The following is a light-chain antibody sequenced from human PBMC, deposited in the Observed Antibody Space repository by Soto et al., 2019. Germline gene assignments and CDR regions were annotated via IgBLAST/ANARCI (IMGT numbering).Light chain of an antibody. CDR3: SSYTTSSTRV. CDR1: SSDIGGYNF. Sequence: QSALTQPPSASGSPGQSVTISCTGTSSDIGGYNFVSWYQQHPGKAPKLMIDEVNKRPSGVSNRFSGSKSGNTASLTISGLQAEDEADYYCSSYTTSSTRVFGPGTKVTVL. J-gene: IGLJ1*01. CDR2: EVN. V-gene: IGLV2-14*01.